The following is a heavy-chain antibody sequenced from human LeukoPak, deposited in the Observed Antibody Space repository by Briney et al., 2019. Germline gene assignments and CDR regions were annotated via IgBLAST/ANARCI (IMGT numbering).Heavy chain of an antibody. Sequence: GGSLRLSCAVSGFTFSSYAMQWVRQAPGKGLEWVVVISYDGSNKYYADSVKGRFTISRDNSKNTLYLQMNSLRAEDTAVYYCARGEQARDYGGTQGVDYFYYYYMAVWGKRTTVTVSS. D-gene: IGHD4-23*01. CDR1: GFTFSSYA. J-gene: IGHJ6*03. V-gene: IGHV3-30-3*01. CDR3: ARGEQARDYGGTQGVDYFYYYYMAV. CDR2: ISYDGSNK.